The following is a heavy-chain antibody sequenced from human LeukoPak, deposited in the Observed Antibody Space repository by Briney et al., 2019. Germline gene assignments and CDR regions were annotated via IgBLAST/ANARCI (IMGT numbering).Heavy chain of an antibody. CDR2: ISGSSSNT. CDR1: GFTFSDYY. CDR3: ARDSAHIVVVPAVIPPSLDNWFDP. J-gene: IGHJ5*02. D-gene: IGHD2-2*01. Sequence: LGGSLRLPCAASGFTFSDYYMSWIRQAPGKGLEWVSYISGSSSNTKYADSVKGRFTISRDNAKNSLYLQMNYLRAEDTAVYYCARDSAHIVVVPAVIPPSLDNWFDPWGQGTLVTVSS. V-gene: IGHV3-11*05.